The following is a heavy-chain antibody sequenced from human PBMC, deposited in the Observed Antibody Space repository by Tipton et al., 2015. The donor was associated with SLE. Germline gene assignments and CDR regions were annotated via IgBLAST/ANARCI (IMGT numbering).Heavy chain of an antibody. Sequence: TLSLTCAVYGGSFSGYYGSWIRQPPGKGLEWIGEINHSGSTNYDPSLKSRVTISVDTSKNQFSLKLSSVTAADTAVYYCARGISSGWWNYWGQGNLATVSS. V-gene: IGHV4-34*01. D-gene: IGHD6-19*01. CDR3: ARGISSGWWNY. CDR1: GGSFSGYY. CDR2: INHSGST. J-gene: IGHJ4*02.